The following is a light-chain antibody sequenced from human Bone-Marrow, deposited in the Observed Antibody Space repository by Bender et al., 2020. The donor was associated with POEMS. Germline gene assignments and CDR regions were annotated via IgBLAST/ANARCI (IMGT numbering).Light chain of an antibody. CDR3: CSYAGGGTWV. CDR1: NSDVGTYNL. CDR2: EGF. Sequence: QSALTQRASVSGSPGQSITISCTGTNSDVGTYNLVSWYQQHPGEAPQLIIYEGFKRPSGISNRFSGSKSGNTASLTISGLQAEDEADYYCCSYAGGGTWVFGGGTKLTVL. V-gene: IGLV2-23*01. J-gene: IGLJ3*02.